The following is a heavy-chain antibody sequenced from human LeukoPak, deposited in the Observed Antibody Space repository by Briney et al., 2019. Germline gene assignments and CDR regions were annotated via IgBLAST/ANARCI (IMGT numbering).Heavy chain of an antibody. CDR1: GGSISTYY. Sequence: SETLSLTCTVSGGSISTYYWSWIRQPPGKGLEWIGYIYYSGSTNYNPSLNSRVTISVDTSKNQFSLKLSSVTAADTAVYYCARGRDYYDSSGYFDYWGQGTLVTVSS. J-gene: IGHJ4*02. D-gene: IGHD3-22*01. V-gene: IGHV4-59*01. CDR2: IYYSGST. CDR3: ARGRDYYDSSGYFDY.